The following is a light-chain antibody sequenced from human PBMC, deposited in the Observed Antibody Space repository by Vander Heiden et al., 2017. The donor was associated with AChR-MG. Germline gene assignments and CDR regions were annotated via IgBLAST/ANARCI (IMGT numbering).Light chain of an antibody. CDR1: NLGDKY. CDR3: QAWDSRSNWV. CDR2: QKD. J-gene: IGLJ3*02. Sequence: YNLTPLPSVSASPGQTATITCSGDNLGDKYVSWYQQKPGQPPLLVIYQKDKRPSGIPERFSGSNSGNTATLTISGTQSVDEADFFCQAWDSRSNWVFGGGTKLTVL. V-gene: IGLV3-1*01.